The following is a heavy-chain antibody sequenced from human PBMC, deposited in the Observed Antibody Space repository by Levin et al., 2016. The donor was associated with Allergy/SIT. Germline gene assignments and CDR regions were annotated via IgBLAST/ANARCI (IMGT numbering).Heavy chain of an antibody. CDR2: INSDGSST. Sequence: GGSLRLSCAASGFTFSSYWMHWVRQAPGKGLVWVSRINSDGSSTSYADSVKGRFTISRDNAKNTLYLQMNSLRAEDTAVYYCARTEFYDYGDYFGMDVWGQGTTVTVSS. CDR3: ARTEFYDYGDYFGMDV. V-gene: IGHV3-74*01. CDR1: GFTFSSYW. J-gene: IGHJ6*02. D-gene: IGHD4-17*01.